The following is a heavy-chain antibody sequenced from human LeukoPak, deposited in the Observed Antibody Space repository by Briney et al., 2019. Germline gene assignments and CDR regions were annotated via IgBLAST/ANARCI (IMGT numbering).Heavy chain of an antibody. D-gene: IGHD6-19*01. CDR3: TGDESSGWGDY. J-gene: IGHJ4*02. CDR2: IRSKADRGTT. CDR1: GFTFGDYA. Sequence: GGSLRLSCTASGFTFGDYAMSWVRQAPGKGLEWVGFIRSKADRGTTEYAASVKGRFTISRDDSKSIAYLQMNSLKTEDTAVYYCTGDESSGWGDYWGQGTVVTVSS. V-gene: IGHV3-49*04.